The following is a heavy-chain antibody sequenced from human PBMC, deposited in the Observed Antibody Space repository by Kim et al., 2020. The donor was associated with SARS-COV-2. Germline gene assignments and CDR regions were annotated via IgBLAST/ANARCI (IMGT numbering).Heavy chain of an antibody. J-gene: IGHJ4*02. CDR2: ISYDGSNK. CDR1: GFTFSSYA. D-gene: IGHD3-10*01. V-gene: IGHV3-30-3*01. Sequence: GGSLRLSCAASGFTFSSYAMHWVRQAPGKGLEWVSVISYDGSNKYYADSVKGRFTISRDNSKNTLYLQMNSLRAEDTAVYYCARAMVRGALNYWGQGTLVTVSS. CDR3: ARAMVRGALNY.